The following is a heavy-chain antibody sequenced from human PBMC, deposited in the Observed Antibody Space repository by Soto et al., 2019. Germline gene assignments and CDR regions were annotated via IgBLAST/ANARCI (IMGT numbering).Heavy chain of an antibody. CDR1: GFSLTNDGVG. D-gene: IGHD1-20*01. J-gene: IGHJ5*02. V-gene: IGHV2-5*02. Sequence: QITLKESGPTVVKPTQTLTLTCTFSGFSLTNDGVGVGWIRQPPGKAPEWLALIYWDDDTRYSPSLRSRLTITKDSSKNQVVLTMTNMDLVDTATYFCAHSSLHYKKWFDPWGQGTLVTVSS. CDR2: IYWDDDT. CDR3: AHSSLHYKKWFDP.